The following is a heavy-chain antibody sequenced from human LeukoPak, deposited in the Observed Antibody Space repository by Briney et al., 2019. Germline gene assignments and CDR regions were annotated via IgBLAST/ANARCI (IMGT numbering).Heavy chain of an antibody. CDR1: GGSFSGYD. J-gene: IGHJ4*02. D-gene: IGHD3-3*01. Sequence: AGSLSLTCAVSGGSFSGYDWSWIRQPPGKGLEWIGEINHSGSTNYNPSLKSRVTISVDTSKNKFSLKLSSVTAADTAVYYYARGITIHGGVLDYGGRGTVVTVSS. CDR2: INHSGST. CDR3: ARGITIHGGVLDY. V-gene: IGHV4-34*01.